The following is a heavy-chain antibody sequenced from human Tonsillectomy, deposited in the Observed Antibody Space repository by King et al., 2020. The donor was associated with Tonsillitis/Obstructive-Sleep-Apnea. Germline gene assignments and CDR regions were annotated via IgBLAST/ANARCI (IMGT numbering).Heavy chain of an antibody. J-gene: IGHJ6*03. CDR3: ARPNDYYYYYMDV. V-gene: IGHV4-39*01. Sequence: LQLQESGPGLVKPSETLSLTCTVSGGSISSSSYYWGWIRQPPGKGLGWIGSIYYSGSTYYNPPLKSRVTISVDTSKNQFSLQLSSVTAADTAVYYCARPNDYYYYYMDVWGKGTTVTVSS. CDR1: GGSISSSSYY. CDR2: IYYSGST.